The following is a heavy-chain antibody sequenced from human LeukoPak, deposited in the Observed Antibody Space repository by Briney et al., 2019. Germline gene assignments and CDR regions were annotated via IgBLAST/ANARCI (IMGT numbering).Heavy chain of an antibody. J-gene: IGHJ4*02. CDR2: IKQDGSEK. CDR3: ARFRRYGYFEH. Sequence: SGGSLRLSCAASGFTFSSYWMNWVRQAPGKGLEWVANIKQDGSEKYYVDSVKGRFTISRDNAKNSLYLQMNSLRAEDTAVYYCARFRRYGYFEHWGQGTLVTVSS. D-gene: IGHD2-2*03. V-gene: IGHV3-7*03. CDR1: GFTFSSYW.